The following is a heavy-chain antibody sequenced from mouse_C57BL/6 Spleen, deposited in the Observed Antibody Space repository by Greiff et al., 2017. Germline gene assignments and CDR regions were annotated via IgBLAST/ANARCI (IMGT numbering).Heavy chain of an antibody. CDR3: ARAPYYSNYRWYFDV. V-gene: IGHV3-5*01. CDR2: IYYSGTI. Sequence: EVQGVESGPGLVKPSQTVFLTCTVTGISITTGNYRWSWIRQFPGNKLEWIGYIYYSGTITYNPSLTSRTTITRDTPKNQFFLEMNSLTAEDTATYDCARAPYYSNYRWYFDVWGTGTTVTVSS. J-gene: IGHJ1*03. CDR1: GISITTGNYR. D-gene: IGHD2-5*01.